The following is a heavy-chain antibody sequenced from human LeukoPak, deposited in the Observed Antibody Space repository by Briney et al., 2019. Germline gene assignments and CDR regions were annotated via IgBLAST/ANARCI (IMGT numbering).Heavy chain of an antibody. J-gene: IGHJ3*02. CDR2: IYNSETI. D-gene: IGHD6-6*01. Sequence: SETLSLTCTVSGGSINSYYWSWIRQPPGKGLEWIGYIYNSETINYNPSLTSRVTISLDTSKNQVSLKLTSVTAADTAVYYCVRVGGASSILTAFDIWGQGTMVTVSS. V-gene: IGHV4-59*01. CDR1: GGSINSYY. CDR3: VRVGGASSILTAFDI.